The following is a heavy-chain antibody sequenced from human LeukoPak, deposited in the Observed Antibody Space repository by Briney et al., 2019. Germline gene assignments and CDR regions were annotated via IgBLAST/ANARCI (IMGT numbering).Heavy chain of an antibody. CDR2: ISSSGGGT. J-gene: IGHJ4*02. CDR3: AKALTMTVVVNPIDY. D-gene: IGHD3-22*01. CDR1: GFTFSSYA. Sequence: QPGGSLRLSCAVSGFTFSSYAMSWVRQAPGKGLEWVSAISSSGGGTYYADSVKGRFTISRDNSKNTLYLQMNSLRAEDTAVYYCAKALTMTVVVNPIDYWGQGTLVTVSS. V-gene: IGHV3-23*01.